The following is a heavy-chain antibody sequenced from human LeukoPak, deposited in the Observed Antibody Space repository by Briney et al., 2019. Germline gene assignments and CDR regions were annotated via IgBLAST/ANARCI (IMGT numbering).Heavy chain of an antibody. J-gene: IGHJ4*02. D-gene: IGHD3-3*01. CDR3: AKVSKEWSDGYLDF. CDR1: GFTFTIYA. Sequence: GGSLRLSCAASGFTFTIYAMTWVRQAPGKGLEWVSGIYGGGHTTYYADSVKGRFTISRDNSKNTLYLQMSRLRLGDTAVYYCAKVSKEWSDGYLDFWGQGALVTVSS. V-gene: IGHV3-23*01. CDR2: IYGGGHTT.